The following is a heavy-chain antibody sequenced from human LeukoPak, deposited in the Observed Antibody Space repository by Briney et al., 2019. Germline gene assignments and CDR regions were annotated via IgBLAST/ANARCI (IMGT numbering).Heavy chain of an antibody. D-gene: IGHD2-2*01. CDR2: IYYSGST. Sequence: SETLSLTCTVSSGSISSSSYYWGWIRQPPGKGLEWIGNIYYSGSTYYNPSLKSRVTISLDTSKNQFSLKLSSVTAADTAVYYCARPDAGAFDFWGQGTMVTVSS. CDR1: SGSISSSSYY. J-gene: IGHJ3*01. V-gene: IGHV4-39*01. CDR3: ARPDAGAFDF.